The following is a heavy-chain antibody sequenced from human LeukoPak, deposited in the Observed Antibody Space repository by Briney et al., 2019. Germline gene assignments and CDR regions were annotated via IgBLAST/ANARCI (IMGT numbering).Heavy chain of an antibody. J-gene: IGHJ6*02. V-gene: IGHV3-30*04. Sequence: GGSLRLSCAASGFTFSSYAMHWVRQAPGKGLEWVAVISYDGSNKYYADSVKGRFTISRDYSKNTLYLQMNGLRAEDTAVYYCAREGSYCSSTSCYANGMDVWGQGTTVTVSS. CDR2: ISYDGSNK. D-gene: IGHD2-2*01. CDR1: GFTFSSYA. CDR3: AREGSYCSSTSCYANGMDV.